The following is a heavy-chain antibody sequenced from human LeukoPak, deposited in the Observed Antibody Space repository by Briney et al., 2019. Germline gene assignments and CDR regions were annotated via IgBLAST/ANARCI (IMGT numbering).Heavy chain of an antibody. J-gene: IGHJ4*02. CDR3: ARLDPRYSNGPTIDY. V-gene: IGHV4-59*08. CDR2: IYYSGNT. Sequence: SETLSLTCTVSGGSISGYSWTWIRQPPGRGLEWIGKIYYSGNTNYNPSLKSRVTISLDMSKNQFSLKLGSVTVADMAVYYCARLDPRYSNGPTIDYWGQGTLVTVSS. CDR1: GGSISGYS. D-gene: IGHD4-11*01.